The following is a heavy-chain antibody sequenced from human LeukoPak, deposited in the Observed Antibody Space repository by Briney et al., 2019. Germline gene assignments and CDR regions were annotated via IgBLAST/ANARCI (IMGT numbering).Heavy chain of an antibody. CDR3: ARGHYDVLAASYKWTPDY. D-gene: IGHD3-9*01. CDR2: ITSGGDCI. Sequence: GGSLRLSCAASGFTFNSFNMNWVRQAPGKGLEWVSSITSGGDCIYYADSVKGRFTTSRDNAKNSLSLQLNSLRVEDTAVYYCARGHYDVLAASYKWTPDYWGQGTLVTVSS. J-gene: IGHJ4*02. CDR1: GFTFNSFN. V-gene: IGHV3-21*01.